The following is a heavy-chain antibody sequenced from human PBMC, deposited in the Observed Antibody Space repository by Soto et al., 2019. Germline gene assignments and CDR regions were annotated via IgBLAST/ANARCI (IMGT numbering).Heavy chain of an antibody. V-gene: IGHV3-23*01. Sequence: PGGSLRLSCAASGFTFSSYAMSWVRQAPGKGLEWVSAISGSGGSTYYADSVKGRFTISRDNSKNTLYLQMNSLRAEDTAVYYCAKDDVVGYCSGGSCYIWGQGTLVTVSS. CDR3: AKDDVVGYCSGGSCYI. CDR2: ISGSGGST. D-gene: IGHD2-15*01. J-gene: IGHJ4*02. CDR1: GFTFSSYA.